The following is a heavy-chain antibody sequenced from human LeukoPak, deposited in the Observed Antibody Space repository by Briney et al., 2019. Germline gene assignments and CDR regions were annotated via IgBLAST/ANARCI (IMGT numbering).Heavy chain of an antibody. CDR3: ARPEMIYGSGSYTDY. V-gene: IGHV1-8*01. CDR2: MNPNSGNT. J-gene: IGHJ4*02. CDR1: GYTFTSYD. D-gene: IGHD3-10*01. Sequence: AASVKVSCKASGYTFTSYDINWVRQATGQGLEWMGWMNPNSGNTGYAQKFQGRVTMTRNISISTAYMELSSLRSEDTAVYYRARPEMIYGSGSYTDYWGQGTLVTVSS.